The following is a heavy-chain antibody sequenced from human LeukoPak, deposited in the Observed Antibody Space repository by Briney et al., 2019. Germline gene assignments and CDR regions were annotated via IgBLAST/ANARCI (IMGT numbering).Heavy chain of an antibody. CDR2: IIPIFGTA. J-gene: IGHJ3*02. V-gene: IGHV1-69*05. Sequence: SVKVSCKASGGTFSSYAISWVRQAPGQGLEWMGGIIPIFGTANYAQKFQGRVTITTDEPTSTAYMELSSLRSEDTAVYYCARDSRGGGDAFDIWGQGTMVTVSS. CDR3: ARDSRGGGDAFDI. D-gene: IGHD3-16*01. CDR1: GGTFSSYA.